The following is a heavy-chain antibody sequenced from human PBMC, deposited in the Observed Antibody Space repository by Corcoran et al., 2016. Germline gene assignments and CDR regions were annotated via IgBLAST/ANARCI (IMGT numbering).Heavy chain of an antibody. CDR1: GGSISSSSYY. CDR3: ARNGGPLRYFDSYKDY. Sequence: QLQLQESGPGLVKPSETLSLTCTVSGGSISSSSYYWGWIRQPPGKGLEWIGSIYYSGSTYYNPSLKSRVTISVDTSKNQFSLKLSSVTAADTAVYYCARNGGPLRYFDSYKDYWGQGTLVTVSS. D-gene: IGHD3-9*01. J-gene: IGHJ4*02. V-gene: IGHV4-39*01. CDR2: IYYSGST.